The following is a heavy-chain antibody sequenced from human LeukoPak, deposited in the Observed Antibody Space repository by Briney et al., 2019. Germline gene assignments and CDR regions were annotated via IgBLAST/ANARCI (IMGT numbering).Heavy chain of an antibody. D-gene: IGHD2-2*01. J-gene: IGHJ3*02. CDR2: INPNSGGT. CDR3: ARARIGYCSSTSCRDAFDI. Sequence: ASVKVSCKASGYTFTGYYMHWVRQAPGQGLEWMGWINPNSGGTNYAQKFQGRVTMTGDTSISTAYMELSRLRSDDTAVYYCARARIGYCSSTSCRDAFDIWGQGTMVTVSS. CDR1: GYTFTGYY. V-gene: IGHV1-2*02.